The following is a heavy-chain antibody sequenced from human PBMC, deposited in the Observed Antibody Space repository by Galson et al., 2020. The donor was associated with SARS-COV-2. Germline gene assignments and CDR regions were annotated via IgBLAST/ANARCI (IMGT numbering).Heavy chain of an antibody. D-gene: IGHD5-18*01. Sequence: GESLKISCTASGFHFSTYSMNWVRLAPGKGLEWVSSISTSSSYTYYADSVKGRFSISRDNPKNSLYLQMNSLRAEDTAVYYCARGEGIRGYHYCRLYYGMDVWGQGTTVTVSS. V-gene: IGHV3-21*01. CDR2: ISTSSSYT. CDR3: ARGEGIRGYHYCRLYYGMDV. CDR1: GFHFSTYS. J-gene: IGHJ6*02.